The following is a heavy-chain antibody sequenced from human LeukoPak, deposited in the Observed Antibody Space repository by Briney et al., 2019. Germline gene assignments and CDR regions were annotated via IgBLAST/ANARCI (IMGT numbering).Heavy chain of an antibody. Sequence: GASVKVSCKASGYTFTSYDINWVRQATGQGLEWMGWMNPNSGNTGYAQKFQGRVTMTRDTSTSTVYMELSSLRSEDTAVYYCARAYDSSGAGYFDLWGRGTLVTVSS. J-gene: IGHJ2*01. CDR3: ARAYDSSGAGYFDL. D-gene: IGHD3-22*01. V-gene: IGHV1-8*02. CDR2: MNPNSGNT. CDR1: GYTFTSYD.